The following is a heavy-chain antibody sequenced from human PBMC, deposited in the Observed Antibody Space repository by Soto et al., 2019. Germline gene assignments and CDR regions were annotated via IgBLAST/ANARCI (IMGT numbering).Heavy chain of an antibody. Sequence: QVQLVQSGAEVKKPGASVKVSCKASGYTFTSYGISWVRQAPGQGLEWWGWSSAYNGNTNYAEKLQGRVTMTTDTSTSTAYMELRSLRSDDTAVYYCARDELFYDILTGYYLSHGENFQHWGQGTLVTVSS. CDR3: ARDELFYDILTGYYLSHGENFQH. CDR1: GYTFTSYG. V-gene: IGHV1-18*01. CDR2: SSAYNGNT. J-gene: IGHJ1*01. D-gene: IGHD3-9*01.